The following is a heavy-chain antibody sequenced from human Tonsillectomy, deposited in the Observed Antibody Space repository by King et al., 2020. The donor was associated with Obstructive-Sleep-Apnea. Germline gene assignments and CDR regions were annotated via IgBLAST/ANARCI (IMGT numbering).Heavy chain of an antibody. CDR3: ARGLDDFWSGYYTPLDY. CDR1: GFTFSNYA. D-gene: IGHD3-3*01. J-gene: IGHJ4*02. Sequence: VQLVESGGGVVQPGRSLRLSCAASGFTFSNYAMHWVRQAPGKGLEWVAIISYDGSNKYYADSVKGRFTISRDNSKNTLYLQMNSLRAEDTAVYNCARGLDDFWSGYYTPLDYWGQGTLVTVSS. V-gene: IGHV3-30*04. CDR2: ISYDGSNK.